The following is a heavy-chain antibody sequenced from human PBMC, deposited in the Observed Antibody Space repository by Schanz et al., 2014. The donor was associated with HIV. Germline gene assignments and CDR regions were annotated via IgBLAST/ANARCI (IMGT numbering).Heavy chain of an antibody. CDR1: GFTFSNAW. J-gene: IGHJ6*02. Sequence: QLVLVESGGGLVKPGGSLRLSCAASGFTFSNAWMSWVRQAPGKGLEWVSYISGSGNTIYYADSVKGRFTISRDNAKNSLYLQMNSLRAEDTAVYYCARDKGDNWAGYYYYYGMDVWGQGTTVIVSS. V-gene: IGHV3-11*04. CDR2: ISGSGNTI. CDR3: ARDKGDNWAGYYYYYGMDV. D-gene: IGHD1-20*01.